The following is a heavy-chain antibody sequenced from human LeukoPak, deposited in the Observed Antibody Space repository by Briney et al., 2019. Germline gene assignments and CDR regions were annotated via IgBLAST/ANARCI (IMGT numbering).Heavy chain of an antibody. J-gene: IGHJ5*02. V-gene: IGHV4-31*03. Sequence: SETLSLTCTVSGGSISSGGYYWSWIRQHPGKGLEWIGYIYYSGSTYYNPSLKSRVTISVDTSKNQFSLKLSSVTAADTAVYYCARVRYYGSGSYHNWFDPWGQGTLVTVSS. CDR2: IYYSGST. CDR3: ARVRYYGSGSYHNWFDP. D-gene: IGHD3-10*01. CDR1: GGSISSGGYY.